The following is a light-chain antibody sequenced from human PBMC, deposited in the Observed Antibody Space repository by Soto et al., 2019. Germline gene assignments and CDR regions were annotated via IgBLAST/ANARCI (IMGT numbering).Light chain of an antibody. CDR1: NIGGKS. Sequence: SYELTQAPSVSVAPEQTARVTCGGDNIGGKSVHWYQQKPGQAPVLVVYDDGDRPSGIPERISGSKSGETATLTISRVEAGDEADYYCQVWDSSSVVFGGGTKLTAL. J-gene: IGLJ2*01. CDR3: QVWDSSSVV. CDR2: DDG. V-gene: IGLV3-21*02.